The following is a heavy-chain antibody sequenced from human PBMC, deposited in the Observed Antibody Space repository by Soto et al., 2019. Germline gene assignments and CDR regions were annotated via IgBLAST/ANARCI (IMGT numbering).Heavy chain of an antibody. J-gene: IGHJ4*02. Sequence: ASVKVSCKTSGYTFSAYYMHWVRQAPGQGLEWMGWINPKSGGTLYAQKFQGRVTMTRDASISTAYMELSRLRSDDTAVYYCARGGTFAYDTSGYSVYWGQGTLVTVSS. D-gene: IGHD3-22*01. CDR2: INPKSGGT. V-gene: IGHV1-2*02. CDR1: GYTFSAYY. CDR3: ARGGTFAYDTSGYSVY.